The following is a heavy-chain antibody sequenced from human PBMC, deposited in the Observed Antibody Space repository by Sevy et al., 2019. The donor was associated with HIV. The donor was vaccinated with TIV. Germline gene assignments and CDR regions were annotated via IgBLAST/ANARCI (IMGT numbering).Heavy chain of an antibody. CDR2: IKSKSDGETT. J-gene: IGHJ5*02. V-gene: IGHV3-15*01. CDR3: TANMADGEEIFVYNWFDP. CDR1: GFSFTNAW. D-gene: IGHD3-9*01. Sequence: GGSLRLSCAASGFSFTNAWMTWVRQAPGKGLEWVGRIKSKSDGETTDYAAPVKGRFTISSDGSGNTLYLQMNSLKTEDTAMYYCTANMADGEEIFVYNWFDPWGQGTLVTVSS.